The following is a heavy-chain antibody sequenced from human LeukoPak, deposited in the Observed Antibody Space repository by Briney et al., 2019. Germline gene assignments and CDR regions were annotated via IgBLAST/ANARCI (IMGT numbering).Heavy chain of an antibody. CDR1: GFTFTSSA. CDR2: IVVGSGNT. D-gene: IGHD3-22*01. J-gene: IGHJ4*02. Sequence: SVKVSCKASGFTFTSSAMQWVRQARGQRLEWIGWIVVGSGNTNYAQKFQERVTITRDMSTSTAYMELSSLRSEDTAVYYCARVIDYYDSSGSESWGQGTLVTVSS. V-gene: IGHV1-58*02. CDR3: ARVIDYYDSSGSES.